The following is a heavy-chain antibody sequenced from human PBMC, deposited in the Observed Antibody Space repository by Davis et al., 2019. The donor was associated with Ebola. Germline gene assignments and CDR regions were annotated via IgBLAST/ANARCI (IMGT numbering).Heavy chain of an antibody. V-gene: IGHV1-46*01. CDR1: GYTFTSYY. J-gene: IGHJ4*02. CDR2: INPSSDTI. CDR3: ARDGPSGSYYFDY. D-gene: IGHD1-26*01. Sequence: ASVKVSCKASGYTFTSYYMHWVRQAPGQGLEWMAIINPSSDTITYAQKFQGRVTVTSDTSTSTVYVELSSQTSEDTAMYYCARDGPSGSYYFDYWGQGTLVTVSS.